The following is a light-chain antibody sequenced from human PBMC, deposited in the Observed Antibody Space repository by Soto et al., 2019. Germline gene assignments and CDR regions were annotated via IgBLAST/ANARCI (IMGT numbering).Light chain of an antibody. CDR3: QQYGSSPPLP. CDR1: QSVTNSY. J-gene: IGKJ4*01. CDR2: AAS. V-gene: IGKV3-20*01. Sequence: EIVLTQSPGTLSLSPGERATLSCRASQSVTNSYLAWYQQKPGQAPRLLIYAASSRATGIPDRFSGSGSGTDFTLTISRLEPEDFAVYYCQQYGSSPPLPFGGGTKVEIK.